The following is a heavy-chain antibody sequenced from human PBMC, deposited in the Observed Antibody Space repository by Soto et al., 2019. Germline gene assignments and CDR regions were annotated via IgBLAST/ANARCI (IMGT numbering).Heavy chain of an antibody. CDR2: INAGNGDT. CDR1: GYTFTSYF. J-gene: IGHJ4*02. Sequence: ASGKVSCKASGYTFTSYFIHWLRQAPGQRLEWMGWINAGNGDTKFSQKFQGRVTIARDTSASTAYMELSSLRSEDTAVFYCARDGPYSQNDYWGQGTLVTVSS. CDR3: ARDGPYSQNDY. V-gene: IGHV1-3*01. D-gene: IGHD4-4*01.